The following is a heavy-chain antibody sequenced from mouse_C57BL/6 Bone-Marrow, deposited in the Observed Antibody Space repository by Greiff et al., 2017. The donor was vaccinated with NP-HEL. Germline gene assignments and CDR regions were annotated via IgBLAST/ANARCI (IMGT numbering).Heavy chain of an antibody. Sequence: VQLKESVAELVRPGASVKLSCPASGFNIKTTYMHWVKQRPEQGLEWIGRIDPANGNTKYAPKFQGKATIPADTSSNTAYLQLSSLTSEDTAIYYCARSSGYWGQGTTLTVSS. V-gene: IGHV14-3*01. CDR2: IDPANGNT. CDR3: ARSSGY. D-gene: IGHD1-1*01. J-gene: IGHJ2*01. CDR1: GFNIKTTY.